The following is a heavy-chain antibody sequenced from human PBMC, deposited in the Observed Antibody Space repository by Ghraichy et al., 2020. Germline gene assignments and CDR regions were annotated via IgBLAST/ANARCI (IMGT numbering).Heavy chain of an antibody. CDR3: ARDGRNNWFDP. CDR2: IKQDGSER. V-gene: IGHV3-7*03. J-gene: IGHJ5*02. CDR1: GFSFSTYW. Sequence: GGSLRLSCAASGFSFSTYWMSWVRQAPGKGLEWVANIKQDGSERFYVDSVKGRFTISRDNAQTSLYLQMNSLRVEDTAVYYCARDGRNNWFDPWGQGTLVTVSS.